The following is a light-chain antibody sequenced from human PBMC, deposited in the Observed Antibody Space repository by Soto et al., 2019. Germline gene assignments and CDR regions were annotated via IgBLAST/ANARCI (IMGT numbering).Light chain of an antibody. Sequence: DIQGTLCPSSLSASVGDRVTITCRASQSISSYLNWYQQKPGKAPKLLIYAASSLQSGVPSRFSGSGSGTDFTLTISSLQPEDFATYYCQQSYSPLYTFGQGTKV. J-gene: IGKJ2*01. CDR1: QSISSY. CDR2: AAS. V-gene: IGKV1-39*01. CDR3: QQSYSPLYT.